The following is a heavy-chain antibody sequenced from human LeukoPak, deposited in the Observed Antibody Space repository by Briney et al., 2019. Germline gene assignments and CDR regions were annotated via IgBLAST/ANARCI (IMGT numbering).Heavy chain of an antibody. J-gene: IGHJ4*02. CDR3: AKIIAAWYYFDY. CDR2: ISISGGST. CDR1: GFTFSSYA. D-gene: IGHD6-13*01. V-gene: IGHV3-23*01. Sequence: GGSLRLSCAAFGFTFSSYAMSWVRQAPGKGLEWVSGISISGGSTYYTDSVKGRFTISRDNSKKTLYLQMDSLRVEDTAVYYCAKIIAAWYYFDYWGQGTLVTVSP.